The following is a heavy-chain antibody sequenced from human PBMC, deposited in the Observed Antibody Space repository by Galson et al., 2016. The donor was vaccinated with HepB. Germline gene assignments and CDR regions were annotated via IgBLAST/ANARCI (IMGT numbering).Heavy chain of an antibody. CDR1: GFTLSSYS. Sequence: SLRLSCAASGFTLSSYSMNWVRQAPGKGLEWVSSISTSSSYIYYADSVVGRFTISRDNAKNSLSLQMNSLRAEDTAVYYCARDGAEVGPYYYVMDVWGKGTTVTVSS. V-gene: IGHV3-21*01. J-gene: IGHJ6*04. CDR2: ISTSSSYI. CDR3: ARDGAEVGPYYYVMDV. D-gene: IGHD1-26*01.